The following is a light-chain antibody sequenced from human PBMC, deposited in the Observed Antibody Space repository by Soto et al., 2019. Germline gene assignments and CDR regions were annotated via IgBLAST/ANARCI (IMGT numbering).Light chain of an antibody. Sequence: QSALTQPASVSGSPGQSITISCTGTSSDVGGYNYVSWYQQHPGKAPKLMIYDVSIRPSGVSNRFSGSKSGNTASLTISGLQAEDEADYYCCSYTSSSTLVVFGGGTQLTVL. CDR3: CSYTSSSTLVV. CDR2: DVS. J-gene: IGLJ2*01. V-gene: IGLV2-14*01. CDR1: SSDVGGYNY.